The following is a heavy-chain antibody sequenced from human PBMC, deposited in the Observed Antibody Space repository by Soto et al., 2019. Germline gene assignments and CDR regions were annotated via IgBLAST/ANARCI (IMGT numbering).Heavy chain of an antibody. CDR2: FIAMLGTP. D-gene: IGHD5-18*01. V-gene: IGHV1-69*13. J-gene: IGHJ4*02. Sequence: ASVKVSCKASGGTFGSQGIAWVRQAPGQGLEWMGGFIAMLGTPTYAKKVQGRATISADESLTSSYLELRSLRSEATGVYFCARGAMANFDYWGQGTVVTVSS. CDR3: ARGAMANFDY. CDR1: GGTFGSQG.